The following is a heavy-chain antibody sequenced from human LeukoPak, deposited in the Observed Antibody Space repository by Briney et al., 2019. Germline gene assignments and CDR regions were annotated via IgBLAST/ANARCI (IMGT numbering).Heavy chain of an antibody. Sequence: GGSLTLFCPASGFTFSSYAMPWARQAPGKGLEWVSAISRSGGSTYYADSVKGRFNISRDNSKNTLYLQMNSLRTEDTAVYYCAKALMAVAFEYYFDYWGQGTLVTVSS. V-gene: IGHV3-23*01. J-gene: IGHJ4*02. D-gene: IGHD6-19*01. CDR3: AKALMAVAFEYYFDY. CDR2: ISRSGGST. CDR1: GFTFSSYA.